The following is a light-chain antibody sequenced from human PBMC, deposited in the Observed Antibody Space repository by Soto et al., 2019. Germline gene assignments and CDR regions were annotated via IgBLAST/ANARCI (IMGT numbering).Light chain of an antibody. V-gene: IGLV4-69*01. Sequence: QLVLTQSPSASASLGASVKLTCTLSSGHSSYAIAWHQQQPEKGPRYLMKLNSDGSHSKGDGIPDRFSGSSSGAERYLTXSXLXXEXEADYYCQIWGTGTYVVFGGGTKLTV. J-gene: IGLJ2*01. CDR1: SGHSSYA. CDR2: LNSDGSH. CDR3: QIWGTGTYVV.